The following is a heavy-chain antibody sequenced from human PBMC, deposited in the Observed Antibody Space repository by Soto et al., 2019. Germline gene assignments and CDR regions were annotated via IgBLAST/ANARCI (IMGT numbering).Heavy chain of an antibody. J-gene: IGHJ4*02. CDR2: IKSKTDGGTI. CDR1: GFTFSNAW. V-gene: IGHV3-15*01. CDR3: TTDSGLSTSSLYFNS. Sequence: EVQLVESGGGLVKPGGSLRLSCAASGFTFSNAWMTWVRQAPGKGLEWVGRIKSKTDGGTIDYAAPVKGRLTVSRDDSESTQYLQINSLKTQETAVYYCTTDSGLSTSSLYFNSWGQGTQITFSS. D-gene: IGHD6-6*01.